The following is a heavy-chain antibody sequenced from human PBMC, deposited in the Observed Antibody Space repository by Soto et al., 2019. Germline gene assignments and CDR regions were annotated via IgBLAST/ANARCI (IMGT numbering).Heavy chain of an antibody. CDR2: INPSGGST. Sequence: QVQLVQSGAEVKKPGASVKVSCKASGYTFTSYYVHWVRQAPGQGLEWMGIINPSGGSTSYAQKFQGRVTMTRDTSTSTVYMELSSLRSEDTAVYYCARDFGVGAYYYYGMDVWGQGTTVTVSS. D-gene: IGHD3-3*01. J-gene: IGHJ6*02. V-gene: IGHV1-46*01. CDR3: ARDFGVGAYYYYGMDV. CDR1: GYTFTSYY.